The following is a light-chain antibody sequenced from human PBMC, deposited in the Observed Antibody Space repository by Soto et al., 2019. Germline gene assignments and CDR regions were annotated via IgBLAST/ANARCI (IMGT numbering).Light chain of an antibody. Sequence: QSVLTQPPSVSAAPGQKVTISCSGSSSNIGNNYVFWYQQLPGTAPKLLIYDNDKRPSGIPDRFSGSKSGTSATLGITGLQTGDEAAYYCATWDRSLSVGVFGGGTKVTVL. V-gene: IGLV1-51*01. CDR3: ATWDRSLSVGV. CDR1: SSNIGNNY. J-gene: IGLJ2*01. CDR2: DND.